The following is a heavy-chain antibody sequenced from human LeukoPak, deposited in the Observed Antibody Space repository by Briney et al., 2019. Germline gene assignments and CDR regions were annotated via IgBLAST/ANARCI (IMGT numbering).Heavy chain of an antibody. CDR3: ANQLQLVHYDFQR. J-gene: IGHJ1*01. CDR2: ISGGGGST. V-gene: IGHV3-23*01. CDR1: GFTFSSYA. D-gene: IGHD6-13*01. Sequence: TGGSLRLSCAASGFTFSSYAMSWVRQAPGKGLEWVSTISGGGGSTYHADSVKGRFTISRDNSKNTLYLQMNSLRAEDTAIYYCANQLQLVHYDFQRWGQGTLVTVSS.